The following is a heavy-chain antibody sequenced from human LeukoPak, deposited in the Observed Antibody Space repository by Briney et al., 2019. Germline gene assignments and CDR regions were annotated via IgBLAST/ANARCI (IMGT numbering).Heavy chain of an antibody. J-gene: IGHJ4*02. V-gene: IGHV4-34*01. CDR1: GGSFSGYY. CDR2: INHSGST. D-gene: IGHD3-16*02. Sequence: SETLSLTCAVYGGSFSGYYWSWIRQPPGKGLEWIGEINHSGSTNCNPSLKSRVTISVDTSKNQFSLKLSSVTAADTVVYYCARHRPYVWGRYREIDYWGQGTLVTVSS. CDR3: ARHRPYVWGRYREIDY.